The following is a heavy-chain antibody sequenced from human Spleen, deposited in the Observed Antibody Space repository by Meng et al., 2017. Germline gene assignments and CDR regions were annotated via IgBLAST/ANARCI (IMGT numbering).Heavy chain of an antibody. D-gene: IGHD6-25*01. V-gene: IGHV1-2*06. J-gene: IGHJ4*02. CDR2: INPKSGDT. Sequence: VQLEQSGAEVKKPGASVKFSCKPSGYNFPDYDIHWVRRAPGQGLEWMGRINPKSGDTHYAQKFQARVTMTGDTSISTAYMELSGLRSDDTAMYYCARDEDISAAGKLFGDYWGQGTLVTVSS. CDR3: ARDEDISAAGKLFGDY. CDR1: GYNFPDYD.